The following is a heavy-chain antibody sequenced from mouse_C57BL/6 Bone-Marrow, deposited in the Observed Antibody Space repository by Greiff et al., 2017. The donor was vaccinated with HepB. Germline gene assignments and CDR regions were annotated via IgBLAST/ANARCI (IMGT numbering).Heavy chain of an antibody. Sequence: EVQLQQSGPELVKPGASVKISCKASGYTFTDYYMNWVKQSHGKSLEWIGDINPNNGGTSYNQKFKGRATLTVDKSSITAYMELRSLTSEDSAVYYCARNYGDAMDYWGQGTSVTVSS. CDR2: INPNNGGT. CDR3: ARNYGDAMDY. CDR1: GYTFTDYY. D-gene: IGHD2-4*01. V-gene: IGHV1-26*01. J-gene: IGHJ4*01.